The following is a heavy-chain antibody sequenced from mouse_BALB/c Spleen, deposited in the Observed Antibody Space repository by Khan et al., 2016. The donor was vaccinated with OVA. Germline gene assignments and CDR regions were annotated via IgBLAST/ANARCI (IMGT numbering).Heavy chain of an antibody. CDR1: GYTFSSYW. CDR3: TRTGNHSDYSND. J-gene: IGHJ2*01. V-gene: IGHV1-9*01. CDR2: IFLGIGST. D-gene: IGHD2-1*01. Sequence: VQLQESGAELMKPGASVKISCKATGYTFSSYWIEWVKQRPGHGLEWIGEIFLGIGSTNYNEKFKDLATFSTDTSSNTANMLLNSQTSEHSAVYYGTRTGNHSDYSNDWGPGTTLTVSS.